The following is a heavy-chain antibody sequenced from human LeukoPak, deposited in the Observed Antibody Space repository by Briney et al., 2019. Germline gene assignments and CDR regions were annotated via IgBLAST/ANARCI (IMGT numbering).Heavy chain of an antibody. V-gene: IGHV3-7*03. Sequence: GGSLRLSCAASGFTFSNYWMSWDRQAPGKGLEWVANIREERGQEYYVDSVKGRFTISKNSAKNSLYLQMNTLRVEDTAMYYCASLDTAKQPLANHWGQGTLVTVSS. D-gene: IGHD5-18*01. CDR1: GFTFSNYW. J-gene: IGHJ5*02. CDR3: ASLDTAKQPLANH. CDR2: IREERGQE.